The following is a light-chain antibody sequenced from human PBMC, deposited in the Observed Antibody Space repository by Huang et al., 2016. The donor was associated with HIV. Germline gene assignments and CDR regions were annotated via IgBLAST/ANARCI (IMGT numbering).Light chain of an antibody. V-gene: IGKV3-11*01. CDR1: QGVTGY. Sequence: EIVLTQSPATLSLSPGARATLSCRASQGVTGYLSWYQQKPGQAPRLFIYDTSNRATGIPARFSGSGSGTDFTLTISSLEPEDFAVYYCQQRSSWPLTFGGGTKVEIK. CDR2: DTS. CDR3: QQRSSWPLT. J-gene: IGKJ4*01.